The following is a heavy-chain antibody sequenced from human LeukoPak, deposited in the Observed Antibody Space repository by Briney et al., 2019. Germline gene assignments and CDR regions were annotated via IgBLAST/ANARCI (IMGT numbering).Heavy chain of an antibody. D-gene: IGHD2-2*01. CDR1: GGSFSGYY. Sequence: PSETLSLTCAVYGGSFSGYYWSWIRQPPGKGLEWIGEINHSGSTNYNPSLKSRVTISVDTSKNQFSLKLSSVTAADTAMYYCARVSRVVVVPAASFRFDPWGQGTLSPSPQ. V-gene: IGHV4-34*01. CDR2: INHSGST. J-gene: IGHJ5*02. CDR3: ARVSRVVVVPAASFRFDP.